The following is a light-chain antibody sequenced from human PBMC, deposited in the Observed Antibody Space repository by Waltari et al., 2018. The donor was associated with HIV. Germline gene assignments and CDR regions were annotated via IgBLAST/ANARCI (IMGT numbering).Light chain of an antibody. J-gene: IGKJ2*01. Sequence: SQSPGTLSVSPGERATLSCRANQNLGNDFLAWSQHRPGQAPRLLISRISTRAADTPGRFSGSGSGADFTLTISRVEPEDFAVYYCQHYGGSPYTFGQGT. V-gene: IGKV3-20*01. CDR1: QNLGNDF. CDR3: QHYGGSPYT. CDR2: RIS.